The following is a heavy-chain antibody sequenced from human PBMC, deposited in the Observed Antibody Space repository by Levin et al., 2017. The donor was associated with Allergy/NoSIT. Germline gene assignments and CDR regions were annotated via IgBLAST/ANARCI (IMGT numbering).Heavy chain of an antibody. J-gene: IGHJ4*02. D-gene: IGHD2-8*01. Sequence: SETLSLTCSVSSGSISNYHWSWIRQSPAEGLEWIGHISNSGNTNYNPSLTSRVTISLDTSKSQISLRLSTVTAADTAVYYCARHVYIAGSPFDHWGQGTLVAVSS. CDR3: ARHVYIAGSPFDH. V-gene: IGHV4-59*08. CDR1: SGSISNYH. CDR2: ISNSGNT.